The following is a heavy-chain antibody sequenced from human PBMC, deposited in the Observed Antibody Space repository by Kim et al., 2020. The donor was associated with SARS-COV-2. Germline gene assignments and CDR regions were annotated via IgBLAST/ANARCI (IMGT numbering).Heavy chain of an antibody. Sequence: GWSLRLSCAASGFTFSSYEMNWVRQAPGKGLEWVSYISSSGSTIYYADSVKGRFTISRDNAKNSLYLQMNSLRAEDTAVSYCARESIAARGDIWGQGTMVTVSS. CDR2: ISSSGSTI. V-gene: IGHV3-48*03. CDR1: GFTFSSYE. J-gene: IGHJ3*02. CDR3: ARESIAARGDI. D-gene: IGHD6-6*01.